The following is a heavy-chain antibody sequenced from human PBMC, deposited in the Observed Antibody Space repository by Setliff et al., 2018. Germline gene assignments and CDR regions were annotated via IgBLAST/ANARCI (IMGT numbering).Heavy chain of an antibody. J-gene: IGHJ6*01. Sequence: GGSLRLSCAASGFTFSTYSMNWVRQAPGKGLEWVSYITRSSSPKYYADSVKGRFTISRENANNSVFLQMSSLRAEDTAVYYCARAMTTYYNFWSGYGHYYGMDVWGQGTTVTVSS. D-gene: IGHD3-3*01. CDR1: GFTFSTYS. V-gene: IGHV3-48*01. CDR2: ITRSSSPK. CDR3: ARAMTTYYNFWSGYGHYYGMDV.